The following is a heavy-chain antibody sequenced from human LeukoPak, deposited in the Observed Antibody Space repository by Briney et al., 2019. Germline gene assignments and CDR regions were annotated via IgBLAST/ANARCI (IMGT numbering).Heavy chain of an antibody. CDR2: IYYSGST. CDR3: ARHGRLGVVVAATPSYFDY. V-gene: IGHV4-39*01. CDR1: GGSISSSSYY. D-gene: IGHD2-15*01. J-gene: IGHJ4*02. Sequence: SQTLSLTCTVSGGSISSSSYYWGWIRQPPGKGLEWIGSIYYSGSTYYNPSLKSRVTISVDTSKNQFSLKLSSVTAADTAVYYCARHGRLGVVVAATPSYFDYWGQGTLVTVSS.